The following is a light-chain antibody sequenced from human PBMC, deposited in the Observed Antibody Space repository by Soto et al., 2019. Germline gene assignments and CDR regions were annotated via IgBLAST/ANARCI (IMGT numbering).Light chain of an antibody. V-gene: IGLV2-14*01. CDR2: EVT. Sequence: QSALTQPASVSGSPGQSITISCTGTSSDVGAYYSVSWYQHHPGKAPKLMIFEVTNRPSGVSNRFSGSKSGNTASLIISGLQAEDEANYYCGSYTTSSTLVFGGGTQLTVL. J-gene: IGLJ7*01. CDR1: SSDVGAYYS. CDR3: GSYTTSSTLV.